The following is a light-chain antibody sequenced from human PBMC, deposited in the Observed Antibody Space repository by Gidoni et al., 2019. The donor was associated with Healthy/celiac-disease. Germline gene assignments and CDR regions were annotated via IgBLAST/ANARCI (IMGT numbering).Light chain of an antibody. Sequence: DIPMTQSPSSLSASVGDRVTITCRASQSISSYLNWYQQKPGKAPKLLIYAASSLQSGVPSRVIGSGSGTDFTLTISSLQPEDFATYYCQQRYSTPLTFGGGTKVEIK. CDR3: QQRYSTPLT. CDR1: QSISSY. CDR2: AAS. J-gene: IGKJ4*01. V-gene: IGKV1-39*01.